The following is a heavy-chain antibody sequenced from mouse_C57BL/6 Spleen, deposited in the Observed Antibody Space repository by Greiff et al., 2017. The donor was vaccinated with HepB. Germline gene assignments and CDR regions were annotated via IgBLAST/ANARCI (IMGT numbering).Heavy chain of an antibody. J-gene: IGHJ4*01. V-gene: IGHV1-59*01. CDR2: IDPSDSYT. CDR3: ARSDYDGTGMDY. CDR1: GYTFTSYW. Sequence: QVQLQQSGAELVRPGTSVKLSCKASGYTFTSYWMHWVKQRPGQGLEWIGVIDPSDSYTNYNQKFKGKATLTVDTSSSTAYMQLSSLTSEDSAVYYCARSDYDGTGMDYWGQGTSVTVSS. D-gene: IGHD2-3*01.